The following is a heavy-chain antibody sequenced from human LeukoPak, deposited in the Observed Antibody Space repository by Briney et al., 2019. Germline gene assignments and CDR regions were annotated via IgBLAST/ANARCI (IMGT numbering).Heavy chain of an antibody. J-gene: IGHJ4*02. D-gene: IGHD2-15*01. CDR1: GGTFSSYA. CDR2: IIPIFGTA. CDR3: ARGSGYCSCCSSYSIFYFDY. Sequence: ASVKVSCKASGGTFSSYAISWVRQAPGQGLEWMGGIIPIFGTANYAQKFQGRVTITADESTSTAYMELSSLRSEDTAVYYCARGSGYCSCCSSYSIFYFDYGGQGTLVTVSS. V-gene: IGHV1-69*13.